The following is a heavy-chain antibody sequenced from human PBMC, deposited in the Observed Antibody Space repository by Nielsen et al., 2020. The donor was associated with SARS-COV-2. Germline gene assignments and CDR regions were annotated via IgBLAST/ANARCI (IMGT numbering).Heavy chain of an antibody. D-gene: IGHD3-3*01. J-gene: IGHJ6*02. CDR3: ASITPPHYDFWSGYYVSSYGMDV. V-gene: IGHV4-39*07. Sequence: WIRQPPGKGLEWIGSIYYSGSTYYNPSLKSRVTISVDTSKNQFSLKLSSVTAADTAVYYCASITPPHYDFWSGYYVSSYGMDVWGQGTTVTVSS. CDR2: IYYSGST.